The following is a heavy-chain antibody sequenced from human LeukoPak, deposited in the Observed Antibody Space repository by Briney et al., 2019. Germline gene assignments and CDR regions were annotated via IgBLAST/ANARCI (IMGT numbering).Heavy chain of an antibody. Sequence: GGSLRLSCAASGFTFSSYAMSWVRQAPGKGLEWVSAISGSGGSTYYADSVKGRFTISRDNAKNSLYLQMNSLRAEDTAVYYCAIDFPRDTGTTPTGDYWGQGTLVTVSS. CDR1: GFTFSSYA. CDR3: AIDFPRDTGTTPTGDY. V-gene: IGHV3-23*01. D-gene: IGHD4-17*01. J-gene: IGHJ4*02. CDR2: ISGSGGST.